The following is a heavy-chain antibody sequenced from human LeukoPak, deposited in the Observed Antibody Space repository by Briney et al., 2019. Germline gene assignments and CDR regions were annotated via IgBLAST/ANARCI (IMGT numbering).Heavy chain of an antibody. V-gene: IGHV3-23*01. J-gene: IGHJ4*02. CDR3: ARDRCSGGSCYSPFDY. CDR1: GFTFSSYG. CDR2: ISGGGGDT. Sequence: GGSPRLSCAASGFTFSSYGMSWVRQAPGKGLEWVSTISGGGGDTYYADSVKGRFTISRDNSKNTLYLQMNGLRAVDTALYYCARDRCSGGSCYSPFDYWGQGTLVTVSS. D-gene: IGHD2-15*01.